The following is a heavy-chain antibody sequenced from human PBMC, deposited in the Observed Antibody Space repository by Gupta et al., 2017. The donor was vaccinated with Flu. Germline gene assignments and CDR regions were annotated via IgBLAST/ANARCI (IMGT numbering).Heavy chain of an antibody. V-gene: IGHV3-21*01. CDR2: ISSSSSYI. CDR1: GFTFSSYS. J-gene: IGHJ5*02. Sequence: EVQLVESGGGLVKPGGSLRLSCAASGFTFSSYSMNWVRQAPGKGLEWVSSISSSSSYIYYADSVKGRFTISRDNAKNSLYLQMNSLRAEDTAVYYCARENPSDSSGFPWGQGTLVTVSS. CDR3: ARENPSDSSGFP. D-gene: IGHD6-19*01.